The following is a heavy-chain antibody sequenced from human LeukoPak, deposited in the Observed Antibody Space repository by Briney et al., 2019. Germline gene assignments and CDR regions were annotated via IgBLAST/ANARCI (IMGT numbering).Heavy chain of an antibody. CDR1: GYTFNSYG. CDR3: ARFRCSSTSCYGRYYGMDV. J-gene: IGHJ6*02. D-gene: IGHD2-2*01. CDR2: ISADNGNT. Sequence: ASVKVSCKASGYTFNSYGINWVRQAPGQGLEWMGRISADNGNTNYAEKLQGRVTMTTDTSTSTAYMELRSLRSDDTAVYYCARFRCSSTSCYGRYYGMDVWGQGTTVTVSS. V-gene: IGHV1-18*01.